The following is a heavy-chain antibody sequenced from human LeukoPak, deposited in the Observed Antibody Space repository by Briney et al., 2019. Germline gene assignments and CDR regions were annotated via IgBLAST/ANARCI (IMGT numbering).Heavy chain of an antibody. CDR1: GYTFTGYY. Sequence: GASVKVSCKASGYTFTGYYMHWVRQAPGQGLEWMGWINPNSGGTNYAQKFQGWVTMTRDTSISTAYMELSRLRSDDTAVYYCARAFHFPMATIPAFDIWGQGTMVTVSS. J-gene: IGHJ3*02. D-gene: IGHD5-12*01. CDR2: INPNSGGT. CDR3: ARAFHFPMATIPAFDI. V-gene: IGHV1-2*04.